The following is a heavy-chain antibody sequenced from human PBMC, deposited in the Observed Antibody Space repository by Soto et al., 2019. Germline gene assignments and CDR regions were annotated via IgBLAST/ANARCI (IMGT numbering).Heavy chain of an antibody. CDR3: AAVPAPYYDSSGYATTSDY. V-gene: IGHV1-58*02. D-gene: IGHD3-22*01. CDR1: GFTFTSSA. J-gene: IGHJ4*02. CDR2: IVVGSGNT. Sequence: ASVKVSCKASGFTFTSSAMQWVRQARGQRLEWIGWIVVGSGNTNYAQKFQERVTITRDMSTSTAYMELSSLRSEDTAVYYCAAVPAPYYDSSGYATTSDYWGQGTLVTVSS.